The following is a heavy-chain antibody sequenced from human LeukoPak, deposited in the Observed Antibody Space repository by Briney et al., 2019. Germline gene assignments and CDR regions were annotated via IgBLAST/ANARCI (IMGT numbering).Heavy chain of an antibody. CDR2: INTNTGNP. CDR3: ASQYFDWLSGSWFDP. J-gene: IGHJ5*02. CDR1: GYTFTSYA. V-gene: IGHV7-4-1*02. Sequence: GASVKVSCKASGYTFTSYAMNWVRQAPGQGLEWMGWINTNTGNPTYAQGFTGRFVFSLDTSVSTAYLQISSLKAEDTAVYYCASQYFDWLSGSWFDPWGQGTLVTVSS. D-gene: IGHD3-9*01.